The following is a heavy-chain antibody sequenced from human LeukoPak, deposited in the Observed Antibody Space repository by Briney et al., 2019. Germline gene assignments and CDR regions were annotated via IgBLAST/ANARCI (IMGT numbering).Heavy chain of an antibody. Sequence: SETLSLTCAVYGGAFSGYYWSWIRQPPGKGLEWIGEINHSGSTNYNPSLKSRVTISVDTSKNQFTLKLSSVTAADTAVYYCARISELMTTVTYFDYWGQGTLVTVSS. V-gene: IGHV4-34*01. D-gene: IGHD4-17*01. CDR1: GGAFSGYY. CDR3: ARISELMTTVTYFDY. J-gene: IGHJ4*02. CDR2: INHSGST.